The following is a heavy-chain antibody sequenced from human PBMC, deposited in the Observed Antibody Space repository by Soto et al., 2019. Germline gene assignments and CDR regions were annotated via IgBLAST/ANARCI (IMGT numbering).Heavy chain of an antibody. CDR1: GFTFTSYA. D-gene: IGHD3-3*01. CDR3: ARGTTLAIFDYGMDV. Sequence: QVQLVESGGGVVQPGRSLRLSCAASGFTFTSYAMHWVRQAPGKGLEWVAVISNDGSNYYYADSVRGRFTISRDNTKNSLCLQMSSLRGEDSGVYYWARGTTLAIFDYGMDVWGQGTTVTVSS. V-gene: IGHV3-30*14. CDR2: ISNDGSNY. J-gene: IGHJ6*02.